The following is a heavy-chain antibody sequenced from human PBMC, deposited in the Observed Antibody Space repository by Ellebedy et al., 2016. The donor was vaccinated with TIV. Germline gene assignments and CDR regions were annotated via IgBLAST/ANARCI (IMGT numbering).Heavy chain of an antibody. V-gene: IGHV3-23*01. CDR2: ITDSGDNT. CDR1: GFTFSSHA. D-gene: IGHD4-23*01. CDR3: ARDPVGVGPAFDI. J-gene: IGHJ3*02. Sequence: PGGSLRLSCTASGFTFSSHAMSWVRQAPGKGLEWVSSITDSGDNTYYADSVKGRFTISRDNSKNTLDLPMNRLIAEDKAVYYCARDPVGVGPAFDIWGQGTMVTVSS.